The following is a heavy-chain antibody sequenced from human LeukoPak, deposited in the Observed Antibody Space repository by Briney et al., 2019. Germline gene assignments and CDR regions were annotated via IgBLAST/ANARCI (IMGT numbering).Heavy chain of an antibody. CDR3: ARDRSSSWYDY. CDR2: IKQDGSEK. Sequence: GGSQRLSCAASGFNFGSYAMNWVRQAPGKGLEWVANIKQDGSEKYYVDSVKGRFTISRDNAKNSLYLQMNSLRAEDTAVYYCARDRSSSWYDYWGQGPLVTVT. J-gene: IGHJ4*02. V-gene: IGHV3-7*01. CDR1: GFNFGSYA. D-gene: IGHD6-13*01.